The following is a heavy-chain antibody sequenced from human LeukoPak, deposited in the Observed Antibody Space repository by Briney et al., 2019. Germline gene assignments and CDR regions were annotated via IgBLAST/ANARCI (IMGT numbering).Heavy chain of an antibody. CDR1: GFTFRNYW. CDR2: IKQDGSEK. CDR3: ARGRSITLLRGVAMSDGFDI. J-gene: IGHJ3*02. D-gene: IGHD3-10*01. V-gene: IGHV3-7*02. Sequence: PGGSLRLSCTASGFTFRNYWMGWVRQPPGRGLEWVANIKQDGSEKYYVDSVKGRFTISRDNAKNSLYLQMNGLRAEDTAVYYCARGRSITLLRGVAMSDGFDIWGQGAMVTVSS.